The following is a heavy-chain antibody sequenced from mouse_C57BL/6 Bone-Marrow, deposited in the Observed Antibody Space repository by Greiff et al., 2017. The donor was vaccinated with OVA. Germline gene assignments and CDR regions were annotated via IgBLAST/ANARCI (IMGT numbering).Heavy chain of an antibody. J-gene: IGHJ4*01. CDR1: DSAVFPIAY. V-gene: IGHV15-2*01. Sequence: VQLQQSGSELRSPGSSVKLSCKDFDSAVFPIAYMSWVRQKPGHGFEWIGGILPSIGRTIYGEKFEDKATLDADTLSNTAYLELNSLTSEDSAIYYCARSIRGSSPSYAMDYWGQGTSVTVSS. CDR2: ILPSIGRT. D-gene: IGHD1-1*01. CDR3: ARSIRGSSPSYAMDY.